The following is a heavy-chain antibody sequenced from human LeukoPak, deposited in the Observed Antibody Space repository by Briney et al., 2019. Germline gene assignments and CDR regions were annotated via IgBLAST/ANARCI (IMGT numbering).Heavy chain of an antibody. J-gene: IGHJ4*02. CDR2: FDPEDGET. CDR1: GYTLTELS. V-gene: IGHV1-24*01. CDR3: ATEITDSGSYQFDY. Sequence: ASVKVSCKVSGYTLTELSMHWVRQAPGKGLEWMGGFDPEDGETIYAQKFQGRVTMTEDTSTGTAYMELSSLRSEDTAVYYCATEITDSGSYQFDYWGQGTLVTVSS. D-gene: IGHD1-26*01.